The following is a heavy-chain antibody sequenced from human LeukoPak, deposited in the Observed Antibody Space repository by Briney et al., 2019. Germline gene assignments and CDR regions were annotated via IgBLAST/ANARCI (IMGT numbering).Heavy chain of an antibody. CDR3: ARAFYYGSGPYYYMDV. D-gene: IGHD3-10*01. CDR1: GGSFSGYY. J-gene: IGHJ6*03. V-gene: IGHV4-34*01. Sequence: SETLSLTCAVYGGSFSGYYWSWIRQPPGKGLEWIGEINHSGSTNYNPSLKSRVTISVDTSKNQFSLKLSSVTAADTAVYFCARAFYYGSGPYYYMDVWGKGTTVTISS. CDR2: INHSGST.